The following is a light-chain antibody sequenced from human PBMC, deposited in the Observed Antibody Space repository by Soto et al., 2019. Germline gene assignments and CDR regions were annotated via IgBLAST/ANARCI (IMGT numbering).Light chain of an antibody. Sequence: VVLTQSPATLSVSPGERATLSCRASQSVSSNLAWYQQKPGQAPRLLIYGASTRATGIPARFSGSGSGTDFTLTIPRLEPEDFAVYYCLQYGSSVWTFGQGTKVDI. CDR3: LQYGSSVWT. V-gene: IGKV3-20*01. CDR1: QSVSSN. CDR2: GAS. J-gene: IGKJ1*01.